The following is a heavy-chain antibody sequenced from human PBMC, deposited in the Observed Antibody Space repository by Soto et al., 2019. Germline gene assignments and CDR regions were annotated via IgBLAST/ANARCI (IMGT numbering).Heavy chain of an antibody. CDR3: ARAETVVVVAAPLIDY. CDR1: GFTFSSYS. D-gene: IGHD2-15*01. CDR2: ISSSSSTI. Sequence: GGSLRLSCAASGFTFSSYSMNWVRQAPGKGLEWVSYISSSSSTIYYADSVKGRFTISRDNAKNSLYLQMNSLRAEDTAVYYCARAETVVVVAAPLIDYWGQGTLVTVSS. J-gene: IGHJ4*02. V-gene: IGHV3-48*01.